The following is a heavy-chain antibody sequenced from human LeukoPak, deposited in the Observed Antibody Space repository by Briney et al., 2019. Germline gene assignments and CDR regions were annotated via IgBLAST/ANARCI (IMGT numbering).Heavy chain of an antibody. CDR2: ISSITSTI. Sequence: GRSLRLSCEASGFAFSSSAMHWVRQAPGKGLEWVSYISSITSTIYYADSVKGRFTISRDNAKNSLYLQMNSLRAEDTAVYYCARPDDYGDYFDYWGQGTLVTVSS. J-gene: IGHJ4*02. CDR1: GFAFSSSA. D-gene: IGHD4-17*01. CDR3: ARPDDYGDYFDY. V-gene: IGHV3-48*01.